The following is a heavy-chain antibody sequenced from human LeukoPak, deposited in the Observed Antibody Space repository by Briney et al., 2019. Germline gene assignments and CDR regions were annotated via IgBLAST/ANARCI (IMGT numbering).Heavy chain of an antibody. CDR2: ISGSGGST. J-gene: IGHJ6*02. CDR1: GFTFSSYA. V-gene: IGHV3-23*01. Sequence: PGGSLRLSCAASGFTFSSYAMSWVRQAPGKGLEWVSAISGSGGSTYYADSVKGRFTISRDNSKNTLCLQMNSLRAEDTAVYYCAKDLGYSSSFVFYYGMDVWGQGTTVTVSS. D-gene: IGHD6-13*01. CDR3: AKDLGYSSSFVFYYGMDV.